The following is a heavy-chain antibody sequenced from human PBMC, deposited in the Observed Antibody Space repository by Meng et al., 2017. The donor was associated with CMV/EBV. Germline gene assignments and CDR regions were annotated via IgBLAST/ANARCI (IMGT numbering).Heavy chain of an antibody. CDR1: GFTFSTFG. Sequence: GESLKISCAASGFTFSTFGMHWVRQAPGKGLEWVAFIRYDGSNKYYADSVKGRFTISRDNSKNTLYLRMNSLRTEDTAVYYCAREGGHCSSTTCYDQPHWFDPWGQGTLVTVSS. D-gene: IGHD2-2*01. CDR2: IRYDGSNK. J-gene: IGHJ5*02. CDR3: AREGGHCSSTTCYDQPHWFDP. V-gene: IGHV3-30*02.